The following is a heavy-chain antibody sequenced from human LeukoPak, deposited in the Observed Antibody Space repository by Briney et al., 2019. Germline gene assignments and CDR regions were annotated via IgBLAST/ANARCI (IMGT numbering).Heavy chain of an antibody. Sequence: ASVKVSCKASGYTFTSYGISWVRQAPGQGLEWMGWISAYNGNTNYAQKLQGRVTMTTDTSTNTVYFELRSLRSDDTAVYYCARSGGKVATTLSLDVWGQGTPVTVS. CDR2: ISAYNGNT. V-gene: IGHV1-18*01. D-gene: IGHD1-1*01. J-gene: IGHJ6*02. CDR3: ARSGGKVATTLSLDV. CDR1: GYTFTSYG.